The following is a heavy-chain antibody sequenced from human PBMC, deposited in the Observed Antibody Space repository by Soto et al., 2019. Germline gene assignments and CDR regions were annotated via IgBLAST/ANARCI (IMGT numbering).Heavy chain of an antibody. Sequence: GGSLRLSCAASGFTFSNAWMSWVRQAPGKGLEWVGRIKSKTDGGTTDYAAPVKGRFTISRDDSKNTLYLQMNSLKTEDTAVYYCTKAPIRGYYGMDVWGQGTTVTVSS. CDR1: GFTFSNAW. CDR2: IKSKTDGGTT. J-gene: IGHJ6*02. D-gene: IGHD3-16*01. CDR3: TKAPIRGYYGMDV. V-gene: IGHV3-15*01.